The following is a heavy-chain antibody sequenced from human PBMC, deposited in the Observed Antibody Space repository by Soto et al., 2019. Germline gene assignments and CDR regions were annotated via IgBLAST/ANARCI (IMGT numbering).Heavy chain of an antibody. CDR2: ISWNSGSI. CDR1: GFTFDDYA. J-gene: IGHJ1*01. V-gene: IGHV3-9*01. Sequence: EVQLVESGGGLVQPGRSPRLSCAASGFTFDDYAMHWVRQAPGKGLEWVSGISWNSGSIGYADSVKGRFTISRDNAKNSLYLQMNSLRAEDTALYYCAKGGSSWTPARYFQHWGQGTLVTVSS. D-gene: IGHD6-13*01. CDR3: AKGGSSWTPARYFQH.